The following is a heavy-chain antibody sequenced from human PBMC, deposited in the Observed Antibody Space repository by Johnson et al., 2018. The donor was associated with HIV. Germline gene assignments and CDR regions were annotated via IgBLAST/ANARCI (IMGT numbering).Heavy chain of an antibody. Sequence: VQLVESGGGVVWPGGSLRLSCAAYGFTVSSNYMSWVRQAPGKGLEWVSVIYSGGSTYNADSVKGRFTVSRDNSKNTLYMQMNSLRTDDTAVYYCSRAGYSNYDRAFDIWGQGTMVTVSS. CDR2: IYSGGST. J-gene: IGHJ3*02. CDR1: GFTVSSNY. V-gene: IGHV3-66*02. CDR3: SRAGYSNYDRAFDI. D-gene: IGHD4-11*01.